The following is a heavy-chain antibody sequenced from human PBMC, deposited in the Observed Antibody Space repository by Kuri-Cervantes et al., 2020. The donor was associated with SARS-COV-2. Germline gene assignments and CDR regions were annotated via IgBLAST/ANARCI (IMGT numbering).Heavy chain of an antibody. D-gene: IGHD1-1*01. CDR3: ARDRRTGRSDP. V-gene: IGHV4-38-2*02. CDR2: IYHSGST. J-gene: IGHJ5*02. CDR1: GYSISSGYY. Sequence: SETLSLTCTVSGYSISSGYYWGWIRQPPGKGLEWIGSIYHSGSTYYNPSLKSRVTISVDTSKNQFSLKLSSVTAADTAVYYCARDRRTGRSDPWGQGTLVTVSS.